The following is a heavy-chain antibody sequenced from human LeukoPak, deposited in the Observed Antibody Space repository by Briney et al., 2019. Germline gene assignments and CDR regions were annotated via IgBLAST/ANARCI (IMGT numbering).Heavy chain of an antibody. V-gene: IGHV4-39*07. CDR3: ARDVRYYYDSSGYPYFDY. Sequence: SETLSLTCTVSGFSISSSSYYWGCMRQPPGKGLEWIGSFYYSGSTYYNPSLKRRVNISVDTSKNQFSLTLSSVTAADTAVYYCARDVRYYYDSSGYPYFDYWGQGTLVTASS. D-gene: IGHD3-22*01. CDR1: GFSISSSSYY. J-gene: IGHJ4*02. CDR2: FYYSGST.